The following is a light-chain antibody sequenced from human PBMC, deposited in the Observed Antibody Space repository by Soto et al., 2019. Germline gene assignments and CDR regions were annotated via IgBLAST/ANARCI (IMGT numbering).Light chain of an antibody. Sequence: EIVLTQSPGTLSLSPVERATLSCRASQRVNNNFLAWYQHKPGQTPSALMYAESSRATDIPGRFSGSGSGTDFTLTINSLEPEDFAVYYCQQYDASPRTFGQGTKVEI. CDR3: QQYDASPRT. J-gene: IGKJ1*01. V-gene: IGKV3-20*01. CDR1: QRVNNNF. CDR2: AES.